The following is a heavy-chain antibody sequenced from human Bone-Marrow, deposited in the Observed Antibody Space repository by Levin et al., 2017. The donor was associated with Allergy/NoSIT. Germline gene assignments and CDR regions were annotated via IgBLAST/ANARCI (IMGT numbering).Heavy chain of an antibody. CDR1: GFTFSSYA. CDR3: AKDGGDCSSGNCYYFDY. Sequence: SGESLKISCAASGFTFSSYAMSWVRQAPGKGLEWVSGISSSGTSTYYADSVKGRFTISRDNSKNTLSLQMNSLRVEDTALYYCAKDGGDCSSGNCYYFDYWGQGTLVTVSS. J-gene: IGHJ4*02. CDR2: ISSSGTST. D-gene: IGHD2-15*01. V-gene: IGHV3-23*01.